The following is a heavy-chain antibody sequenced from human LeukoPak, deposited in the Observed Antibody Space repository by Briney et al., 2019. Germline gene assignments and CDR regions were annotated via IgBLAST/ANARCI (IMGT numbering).Heavy chain of an antibody. CDR1: GFTFSSYS. D-gene: IGHD3-10*01. V-gene: IGHV3-21*01. J-gene: IGHJ4*02. CDR3: ARATRRRGYFDY. CDR2: ISSSSSYI. Sequence: GGSLRLSCAASGFTFSSYSMNWVRQAPGKGLEWASSISSSSSYIYYADSVKGRFTISRDNAKNSLYLQMNSLRAEDTAVYYCARATRRRGYFDYWGQGTLVTVSS.